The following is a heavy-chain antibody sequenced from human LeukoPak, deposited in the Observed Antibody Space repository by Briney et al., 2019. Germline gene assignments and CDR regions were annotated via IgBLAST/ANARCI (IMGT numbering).Heavy chain of an antibody. CDR2: IWYDGSNK. CDR3: SREGGQGDQSAFDV. Sequence: GGSLRLSCAASGFTFSSYGMHWVRQAPGKGLEWVAVIWYDGSNKYYADSVKGRFTISRDNSKSTLYLHMNNLKTEDTAVYHCSREGGQGDQSAFDVWGQGTMVTVSS. V-gene: IGHV3-33*01. J-gene: IGHJ3*01. D-gene: IGHD2-21*01. CDR1: GFTFSSYG.